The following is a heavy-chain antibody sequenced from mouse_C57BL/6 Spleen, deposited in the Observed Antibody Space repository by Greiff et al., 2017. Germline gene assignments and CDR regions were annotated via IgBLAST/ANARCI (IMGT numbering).Heavy chain of an antibody. V-gene: IGHV1-84*01. D-gene: IGHD1-1*01. CDR2: IYPGSGST. CDR1: GYTFTDYY. CDR3: AYCYYGGSYYGIDY. J-gene: IGHJ4*01. Sequence: QVQLQQSGPELVKPGASVKISCKASGYTFTDYYMNWVKQRPGQGLEWIGDIYPGSGSTNYNEKFKGKATLTVDTSSSTAYMQLRSLTSEDSAVYFGAYCYYGGSYYGIDYWGQGTSVTVSA.